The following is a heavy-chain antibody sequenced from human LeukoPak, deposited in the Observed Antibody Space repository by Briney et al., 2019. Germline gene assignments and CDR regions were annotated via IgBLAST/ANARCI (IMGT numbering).Heavy chain of an antibody. CDR1: GVSIVRHH. D-gene: IGHD7-27*01. CDR3: ARDGEGDEGWDY. J-gene: IGHJ4*02. Sequence: SETLSLTCTVSGVSIVRHHWIWIRQPPGKGLEWIGHISYSGSTNYNPSLKSRVTISVDTSKNHVSLRLSSVTAADTAVYYCARDGEGDEGWDYWGQGTLVTVSS. CDR2: ISYSGST. V-gene: IGHV4-59*11.